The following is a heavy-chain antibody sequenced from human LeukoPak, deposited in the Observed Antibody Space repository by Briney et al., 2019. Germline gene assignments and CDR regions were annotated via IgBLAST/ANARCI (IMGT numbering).Heavy chain of an antibody. CDR3: ARAQFRH. D-gene: IGHD5-24*01. V-gene: IGHV3-9*01. CDR2: ISWNSGSI. Sequence: HPGGSLRLSCAASGFTFDDYAMHWVRQAPGKGLEWVSGISWNSGSIGYADSVKGRFTISRDNAKNSLYLQMDSLRAEDTAVYYCARAQFRHWGQETLVTVSS. J-gene: IGHJ4*02. CDR1: GFTFDDYA.